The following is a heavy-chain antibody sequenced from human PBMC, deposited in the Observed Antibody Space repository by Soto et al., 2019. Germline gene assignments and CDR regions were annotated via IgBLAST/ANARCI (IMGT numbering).Heavy chain of an antibody. Sequence: ASVKVSCKASGYTFTSYAMHWVRQAPGQRLEWMGWINAGNGNTKYSQKFQGRVTITRDTSASTAYMELSSLRSEDTAVYYCARCPPPAYSGYATGYGMDVWGQGTTVTVSS. CDR1: GYTFTSYA. J-gene: IGHJ6*02. V-gene: IGHV1-3*01. D-gene: IGHD5-12*01. CDR3: ARCPPPAYSGYATGYGMDV. CDR2: INAGNGNT.